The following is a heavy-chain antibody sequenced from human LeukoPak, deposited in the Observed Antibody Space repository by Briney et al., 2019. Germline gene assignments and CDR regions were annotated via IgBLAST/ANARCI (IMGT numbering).Heavy chain of an antibody. CDR3: ARESPLGYCSGGSCPFDL. Sequence: ASVKVSCKASGYTFTGYYMHWVRQAPGQGLEWMGWINPNSGGTNYAQKFQGWVTMTRDTSISTAYMELSRLRSDDTAVYYCARESPLGYCSGGSCPFDLWGRGTLVTVSS. D-gene: IGHD2-15*01. V-gene: IGHV1-2*04. J-gene: IGHJ2*01. CDR1: GYTFTGYY. CDR2: INPNSGGT.